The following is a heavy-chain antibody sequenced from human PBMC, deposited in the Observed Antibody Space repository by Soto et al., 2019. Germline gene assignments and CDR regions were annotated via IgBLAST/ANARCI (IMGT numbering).Heavy chain of an antibody. J-gene: IGHJ6*02. CDR2: ISYDGSNK. CDR3: AKNDDFGDYVDYHYGMDV. V-gene: IGHV3-30*18. CDR1: GFTFSSYG. D-gene: IGHD4-17*01. Sequence: GGSLRLSCAASGFTFSSYGMHWVRQAPGKGLEWVAVISYDGSNKYYADSVKGRFTISRDSSKNTLYLQMNNLAAEDTAVYYCAKNDDFGDYVDYHYGMDVWGQGTTVTVSS.